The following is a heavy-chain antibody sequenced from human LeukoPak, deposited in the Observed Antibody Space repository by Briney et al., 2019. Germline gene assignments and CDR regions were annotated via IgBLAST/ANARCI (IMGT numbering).Heavy chain of an antibody. CDR3: VREDTALAHFGMDV. V-gene: IGHV3-13*01. J-gene: IGHJ6*02. CDR2: IGPTGES. D-gene: IGHD5-18*01. CDR1: GFTFINYD. Sequence: GGSLRLSCVASGFTFINYDMHWVRQATGKGLEWVSSIGPTGESYYPGSVKGRLTISRENARNSLHLQMNSLKVEDTAVYYCVREDTALAHFGMDVWGQGTTVTVSS.